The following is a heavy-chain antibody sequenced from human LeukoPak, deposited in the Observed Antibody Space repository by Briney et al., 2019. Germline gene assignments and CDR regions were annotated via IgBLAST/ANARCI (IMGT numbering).Heavy chain of an antibody. CDR2: IKQDGSEK. D-gene: IGHD6-13*01. CDR3: ARDSAGNDY. V-gene: IGHV3-7*01. J-gene: IGHJ4*02. Sequence: GGSLRLSCEASGFTFSTYWMSWVRQAPGKGLEWVANIKQDGSEKYYVDSVKGRFTISRDNAKNSLYLQMDSLRAEDTAMYYCARDSAGNDYWGQGTLVTVSS. CDR1: GFTFSTYW.